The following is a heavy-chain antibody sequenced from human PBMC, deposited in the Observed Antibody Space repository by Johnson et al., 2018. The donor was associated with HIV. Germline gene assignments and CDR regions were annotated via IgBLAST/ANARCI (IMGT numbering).Heavy chain of an antibody. Sequence: VQLVESGGGLVQPGGSLRLSCAASGFTFSSYWMSWVRQAPGKGLEWVANIKQDGSEKYYVDSVKGRFTISRDNAKNSLYLVMNSLETEDTAVYYCSGGRDLRAFDIWGQGTMVTVSS. CDR1: GFTFSSYW. J-gene: IGHJ3*02. D-gene: IGHD1-26*01. CDR3: SGGRDLRAFDI. V-gene: IGHV3-7*03. CDR2: IKQDGSEK.